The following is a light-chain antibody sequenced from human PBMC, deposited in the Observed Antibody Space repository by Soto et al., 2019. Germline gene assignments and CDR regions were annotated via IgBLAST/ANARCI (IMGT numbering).Light chain of an antibody. V-gene: IGLV2-14*01. Sequence: QSALTQPASVSGSPGQSISISGTGTSSDVSGYNYVSWYQQHPGKAPKLMIYDVSNRPSGVSNRFSGSKSGNTASLTISGLQAEDEADYYCSSYTSSSTLFGGGTKLTVL. CDR3: SSYTSSSTL. CDR1: SSDVSGYNY. J-gene: IGLJ2*01. CDR2: DVS.